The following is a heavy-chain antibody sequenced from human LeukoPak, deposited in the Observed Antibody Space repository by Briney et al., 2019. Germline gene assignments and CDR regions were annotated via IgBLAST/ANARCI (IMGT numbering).Heavy chain of an antibody. CDR2: ISSSSGYI. Sequence: PGGSLRLSCAASGFTFSSYSMNWVRQAPGKGLEWVSSISSSSGYIYYADSVKGRFTISRENAESSLYLQMNSLRAEDTAVYYCARGGIQVSGIDEFDYWGQGTLVTVSS. CDR3: ARGGIQVSGIDEFDY. J-gene: IGHJ4*02. V-gene: IGHV3-21*01. CDR1: GFTFSSYS. D-gene: IGHD6-19*01.